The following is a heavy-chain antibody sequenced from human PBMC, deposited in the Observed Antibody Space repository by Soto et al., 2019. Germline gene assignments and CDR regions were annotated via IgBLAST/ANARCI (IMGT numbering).Heavy chain of an antibody. D-gene: IGHD3-3*01. CDR2: MNPNSGNT. CDR1: GYTFTSYD. V-gene: IGHV1-8*01. J-gene: IGHJ6*02. CDR3: ARQYYDFWSGHYWPYYYYGMDV. Sequence: GASVKVSCKASGYTFTSYDINWVRQATGQGLEWMGWMNPNSGNTGYAQKFQGRVTMTRNTSISTAYMELSSLRSEDTAVYYCARQYYDFWSGHYWPYYYYGMDVWGQGTTVTVSS.